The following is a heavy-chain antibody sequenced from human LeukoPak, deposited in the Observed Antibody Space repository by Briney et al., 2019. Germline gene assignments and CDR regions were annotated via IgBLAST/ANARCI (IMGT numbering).Heavy chain of an antibody. D-gene: IGHD2-15*01. J-gene: IGHJ5*02. CDR2: IYYSGST. CDR1: GGSISSGGYY. V-gene: IGHV4-31*03. CDR3: ARSRVVAATGWFDP. Sequence: PSQTLSLTCTVSGGSISSGGYYWSWIRQHPGKGLEWIGYIYYSGSTYYNPSLKSRVTISVDTSKNQFSLKLSSVTAADTAVYYCARSRVVAATGWFDPWGPGTRVTVSS.